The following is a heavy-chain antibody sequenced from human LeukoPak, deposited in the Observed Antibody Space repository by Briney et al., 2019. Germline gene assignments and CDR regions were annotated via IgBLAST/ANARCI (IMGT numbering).Heavy chain of an antibody. CDR3: ARGGSYLSAFDI. Sequence: PGGSLRLSCAASGFTFSSYAMSWVRQAPGKGLEWVSTFSGSGGSTHYADSVKGRFTISRDNSKNTLYLQMNSLRAEDTAVYYCARGGSYLSAFDIWGQGTMVTVSS. CDR2: FSGSGGST. J-gene: IGHJ3*02. CDR1: GFTFSSYA. D-gene: IGHD1-26*01. V-gene: IGHV3-23*01.